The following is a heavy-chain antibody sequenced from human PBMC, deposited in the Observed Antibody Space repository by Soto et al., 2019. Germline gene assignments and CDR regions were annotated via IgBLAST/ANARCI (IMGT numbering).Heavy chain of an antibody. CDR2: INSNGST. CDR1: GFTFSSYW. D-gene: IGHD3-3*01. J-gene: IGHJ4*02. CDR3: ARAAPSFF. Sequence: EVQLVESGGGLVQPGGSLRLSCAASGFTFSSYWMHWVRQAPGKGLVWVSRINSNGSTTYADSVKGRFTISRDNAKNTLYLQMNSLRAEDTAVYYCARAAPSFFWGQGTLVTVSS. V-gene: IGHV3-74*01.